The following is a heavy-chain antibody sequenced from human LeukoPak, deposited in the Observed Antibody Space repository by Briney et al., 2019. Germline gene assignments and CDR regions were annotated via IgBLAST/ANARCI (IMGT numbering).Heavy chain of an antibody. CDR3: ARGSGRVSMMESAYYYGMDV. CDR1: GYTFTGYY. D-gene: IGHD5/OR15-5a*01. CDR2: IIPIFGTA. Sequence: SVKVSCKASGYTFTGYYIHWVRQAPGQGLEWMGGIIPIFGTANYAQKFQGRVTITADESTSTAYMELSSLRSEDTVVYYCARGSGRVSMMESAYYYGMDVWGQGTTVTVSS. V-gene: IGHV1-69*13. J-gene: IGHJ6*02.